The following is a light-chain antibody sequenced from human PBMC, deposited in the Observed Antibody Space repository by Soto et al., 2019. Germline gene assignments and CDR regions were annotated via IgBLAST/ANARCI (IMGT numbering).Light chain of an antibody. CDR3: QQRRNWPPT. CDR1: QSVNNF. CDR2: EAS. J-gene: IGKJ1*01. V-gene: IGKV3-11*01. Sequence: EIVMTQSPATLSVSPGGRATLSCRASQSVNNFLAWYQQRPGQAPRLLMYEASNRATGVPARFSGSGSGTDFTLTISSLEPEDFAIYYCQQRRNWPPTFGQGTKVDIK.